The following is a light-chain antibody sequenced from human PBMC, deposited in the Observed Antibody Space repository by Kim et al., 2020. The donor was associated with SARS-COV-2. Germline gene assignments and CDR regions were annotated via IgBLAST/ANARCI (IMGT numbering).Light chain of an antibody. V-gene: IGKV1-5*01. CDR2: GAS. CDR1: QTITRW. CDR3: QQYNLYPLT. J-gene: IGKJ4*01. Sequence: VGDSVTITCRASQTITRWLAWYRQKLGKAPELLIYGASTLRSGVPSRFSGSGSGTEFTLTINGLQPDDFATYYCQQYNLYPLTFGGGTKVDIK.